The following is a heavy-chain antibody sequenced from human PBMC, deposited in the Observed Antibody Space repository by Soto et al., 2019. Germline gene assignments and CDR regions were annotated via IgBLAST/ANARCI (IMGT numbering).Heavy chain of an antibody. CDR2: ISGSGGST. V-gene: IGHV3-23*01. CDR1: GFTFSSYA. D-gene: IGHD3-22*01. Sequence: GGSLRLSCAASGFTFSSYAMSWVRQAPGKGLGWVSAISGSGGSTYYADSVKGRFTISRDNSKNTLYLQMNSLRAEDTAVYYCAKDNYYDSSGYRGDYWGQGTLVTVSS. J-gene: IGHJ4*02. CDR3: AKDNYYDSSGYRGDY.